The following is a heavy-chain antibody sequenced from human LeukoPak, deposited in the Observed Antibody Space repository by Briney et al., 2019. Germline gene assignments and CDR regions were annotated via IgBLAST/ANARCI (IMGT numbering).Heavy chain of an antibody. CDR3: ARAGGYSSGYAY. V-gene: IGHV4-59*01. CDR2: IYYSGST. Sequence: SETLSLTCAVYGGSISTYYWSWIRQPPGKGLEWIGYIYYSGSTNYNPSLKSRVTISVDTSKNQFSLKLSSVTAADTAVYYCARAGGYSSGYAYWGQGTLVTVSS. J-gene: IGHJ4*02. CDR1: GGSISTYY. D-gene: IGHD3-22*01.